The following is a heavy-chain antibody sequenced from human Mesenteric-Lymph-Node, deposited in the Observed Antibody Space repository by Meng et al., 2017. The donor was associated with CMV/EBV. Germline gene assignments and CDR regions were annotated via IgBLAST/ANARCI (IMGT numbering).Heavy chain of an antibody. CDR2: INPNSGGT. CDR3: ARSHLTGVDY. D-gene: IGHD7-27*01. J-gene: IGHJ4*02. CDR1: GYTFTGYY. Sequence: KVSCKASGYTFTGYYMHWVRQAPGQGLEWMGRINPNSGGTTSAQRFQGRVTMTRDTSISTAYMELSGLRSDDTAVYYCARSHLTGVDYWGQGTLVTVSS. V-gene: IGHV1-2*06.